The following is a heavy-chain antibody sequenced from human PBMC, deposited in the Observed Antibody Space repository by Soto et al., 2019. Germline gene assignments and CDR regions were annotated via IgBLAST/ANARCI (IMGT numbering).Heavy chain of an antibody. CDR1: GFTFSTYA. D-gene: IGHD3-10*01. J-gene: IGHJ6*02. CDR3: AKGAGITTSTLYYSMDV. Sequence: EVQLLESGGGLVQPGGSLRLSCAASGFTFSTYAMSWVRQAPGKGLEWVSALSASGGSTYYADSVKGRFTISRDNSKNTLYLQMNSLRAEDTAVYYCAKGAGITTSTLYYSMDVWGQGTTVSVSS. CDR2: LSASGGST. V-gene: IGHV3-23*01.